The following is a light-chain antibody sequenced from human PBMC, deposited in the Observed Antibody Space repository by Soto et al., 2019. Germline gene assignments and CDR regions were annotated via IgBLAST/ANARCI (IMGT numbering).Light chain of an antibody. Sequence: QSVLTQPPSASGTPGQRVTISCSGSSSNIGDYHVHWYQQLPGAAPKVLIHSSHQRPSGVPDRFSGSKSGTSASLAISELQSEDEADYYCAAWDDSLNGVVFGGGTKLTVL. CDR3: AAWDDSLNGVV. J-gene: IGLJ2*01. V-gene: IGLV1-44*01. CDR2: SSH. CDR1: SSNIGDYH.